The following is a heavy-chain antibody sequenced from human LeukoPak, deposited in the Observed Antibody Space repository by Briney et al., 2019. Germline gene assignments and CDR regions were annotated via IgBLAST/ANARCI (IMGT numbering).Heavy chain of an antibody. Sequence: GGSLRLSCAASGFTFSSYSMNWVRQAPGKGLVWVSRTKSDGSSTSYADSVKGRFTISSDSAKNTVYLQMNSLRAEDTAVYYCARGAASNLNFDYWGQGTLVTVSS. J-gene: IGHJ4*02. CDR2: TKSDGSST. CDR3: ARGAASNLNFDY. V-gene: IGHV3-74*01. D-gene: IGHD6-25*01. CDR1: GFTFSSYS.